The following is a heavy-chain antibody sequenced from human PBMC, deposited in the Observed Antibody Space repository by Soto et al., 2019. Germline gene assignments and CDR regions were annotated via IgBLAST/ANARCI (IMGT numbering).Heavy chain of an antibody. D-gene: IGHD4-17*01. CDR3: AKSKWGDYGDYLFDY. CDR1: GFTFSSYG. V-gene: IGHV3-30*18. Sequence: QVQLVESGGGVVQPGRSLRLSCAASGFTFSSYGMHWVRQAPGKGLEWVAVISYDGSNKYYAESVKGRFTIARDNSKNTLYLQMNSLRAEDTAVYYCAKSKWGDYGDYLFDYWGQGTLVTVSS. CDR2: ISYDGSNK. J-gene: IGHJ4*02.